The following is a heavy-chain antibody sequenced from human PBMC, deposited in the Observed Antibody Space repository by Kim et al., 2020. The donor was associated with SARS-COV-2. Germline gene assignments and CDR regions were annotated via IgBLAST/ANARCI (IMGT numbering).Heavy chain of an antibody. J-gene: IGHJ4*02. V-gene: IGHV3-66*01. CDR2: IYSGGST. CDR3: GGINIDFWSGYYIDY. Sequence: GGSLRLSCAASGFTVSSNYMSWVRQAPGKGLEWVSVIYSGGSTYYADSVKGRFTISRDNSKNTLYLQMNSLRAEDTAVYYCGGINIDFWSGYYIDYWGQGTLVTVSS. CDR1: GFTVSSNY. D-gene: IGHD3-3*01.